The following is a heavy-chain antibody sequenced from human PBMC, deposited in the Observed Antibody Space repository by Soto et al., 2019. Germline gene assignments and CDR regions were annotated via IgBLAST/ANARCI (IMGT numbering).Heavy chain of an antibody. V-gene: IGHV4-59*08. CDR3: AIHCFASLHSLLDL. CDR1: GGSIPNYY. CDR2: IRYDGYS. D-gene: IGHD2-2*01. J-gene: IGHJ6*02. Sequence: QVQLQESGPGLVKPSETLSLTCTVSGGSIPNYYCSWFRQPPGKGLEWIGYIRYDGYSVYNLSLKMPFTMSMATSKTHFSLMLESVTFTVPPFYYCAIHCFASLHSLLDLWGQGTTVIVSS.